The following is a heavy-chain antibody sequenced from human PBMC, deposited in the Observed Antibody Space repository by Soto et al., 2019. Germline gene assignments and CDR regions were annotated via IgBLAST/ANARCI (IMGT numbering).Heavy chain of an antibody. CDR1: GGSVSRGSYY. V-gene: IGHV4-61*01. J-gene: IGHJ4*02. D-gene: IGHD2-2*01. CDR2: IYYSGST. Sequence: PSETLSLTCTVSGGSVSRGSYYWSWIRQPLGKGLEWIGYIYYSGSTNYNPSLKSRVTISVDTSKNQFSLKLSSVTAADTAVYYCARGIGYCSSPSCPPFYWRRSRRIYYFDYWGGGTLVTVSS. CDR3: ARGIGYCSSPSCPPFYWRRSRRIYYFDY.